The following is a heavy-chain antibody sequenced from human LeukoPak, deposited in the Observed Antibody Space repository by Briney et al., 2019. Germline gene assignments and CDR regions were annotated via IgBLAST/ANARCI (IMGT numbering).Heavy chain of an antibody. CDR3: AREMEGDYGSGTFFDL. CDR2: ISDRGSNI. Sequence: GGSLRLSCAASEFLFSDYYMSWLRQAPGKGLEWVSYISDRGSNIYYADSVKGRFTISRDNVKNSLYLQMNGLRAEDTAVYYCAREMEGDYGSGTFFDLWGQGIMVTVSS. D-gene: IGHD3-10*01. CDR1: EFLFSDYY. V-gene: IGHV3-11*01. J-gene: IGHJ4*02.